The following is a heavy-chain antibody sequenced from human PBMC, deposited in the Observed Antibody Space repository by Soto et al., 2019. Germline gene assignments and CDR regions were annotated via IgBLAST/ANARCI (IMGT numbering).Heavy chain of an antibody. D-gene: IGHD2-21*02. J-gene: IGHJ5*02. CDR3: AREIVTAGGNNYFDP. V-gene: IGHV4-4*02. CDR2: VYHTGDT. CDR1: GGTVASSRW. Sequence: SETLSLTCGVSGGTVASSRWWSWVRQSPGRGLEWIGNVYHTGDTNFNPSLQSRVTFSVDKSNNQFSLRLTSVTAADTAVYFCAREIVTAGGNNYFDPWGPGTLVTV.